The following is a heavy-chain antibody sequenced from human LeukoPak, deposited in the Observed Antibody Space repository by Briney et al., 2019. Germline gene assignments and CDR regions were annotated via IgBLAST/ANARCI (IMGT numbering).Heavy chain of an antibody. Sequence: GGSLRLSCAASRFTFSGSAMHWVRQASGKGLEWVGRIRSKANGDATAYAASVKGRFTISRDDSKNTAYLQMNSLKTEDTAVYYCTGSLGYCSGGSCYGPDYWGQGALVTVSS. CDR3: TGSLGYCSGGSCYGPDY. J-gene: IGHJ4*02. CDR2: IRSKANGDAT. CDR1: RFTFSGSA. V-gene: IGHV3-73*01. D-gene: IGHD2-15*01.